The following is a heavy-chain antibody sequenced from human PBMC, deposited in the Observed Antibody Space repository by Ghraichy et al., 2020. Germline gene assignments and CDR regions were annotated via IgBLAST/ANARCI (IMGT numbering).Heavy chain of an antibody. CDR3: ARGSYGDKSDCDS. CDR1: GFTFRNYA. CDR2: IWYDGSTT. D-gene: IGHD4-23*01. Sequence: GGSLRLSCEASGFTFRNYAMHWVRQATGKGLEWVAVIWYDGSTTYYADSVKGRFTISKDNSKNTLFLQMNSLRHDDTAVYYCARGSYGDKSDCDSWGQGTLVTVSS. J-gene: IGHJ4*02. V-gene: IGHV3-33*08.